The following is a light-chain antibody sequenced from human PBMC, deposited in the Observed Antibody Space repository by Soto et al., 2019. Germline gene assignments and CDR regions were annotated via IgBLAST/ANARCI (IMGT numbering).Light chain of an antibody. CDR1: QTVTNSY. V-gene: IGKV3-20*01. CDR2: DVS. Sequence: EIVLTQSPGTLSLSPGERATLSCRSSQTVTNSYLAWYQQQPGQAPRLLIYDVSSRATGIPDRFSGSGSGTDFTLAISRLESEDFAVYYCHHYGVSPTFGQGTKVEIK. J-gene: IGKJ1*01. CDR3: HHYGVSPT.